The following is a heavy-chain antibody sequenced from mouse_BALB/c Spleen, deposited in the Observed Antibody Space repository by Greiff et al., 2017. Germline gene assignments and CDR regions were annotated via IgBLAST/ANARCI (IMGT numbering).Heavy chain of an antibody. Sequence: VKLVESGPGLVAPSQSLSITCTVSGFSLTSYGVHWVRQPPGKGLEWLGVIWAGGSTNYNSALMSRLSISKDNSKSQVFLKMNSLQTNDTAMYYCAIDYYGYWYFDVWGAGTTVTVSS. CDR1: GFSLTSYG. D-gene: IGHD1-1*01. CDR3: AIDYYGYWYFDV. V-gene: IGHV2-9*02. CDR2: IWAGGST. J-gene: IGHJ1*01.